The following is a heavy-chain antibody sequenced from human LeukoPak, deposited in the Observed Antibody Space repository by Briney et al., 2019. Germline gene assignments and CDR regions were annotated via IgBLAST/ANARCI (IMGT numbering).Heavy chain of an antibody. D-gene: IGHD2-15*01. J-gene: IGHJ4*02. V-gene: IGHV3-48*03. CDR1: GFSFSSYE. Sequence: GGSLRLSCAASGFSFSSYEMNWVRQAPGKGLEWVSYISSSGSAIFYADSVKGRFTISRDNAKNSLFLQMNSLRAEDTAFYYCASKGGFDDWGQGTLVTVSP. CDR3: ASKGGFDD. CDR2: ISSSGSAI.